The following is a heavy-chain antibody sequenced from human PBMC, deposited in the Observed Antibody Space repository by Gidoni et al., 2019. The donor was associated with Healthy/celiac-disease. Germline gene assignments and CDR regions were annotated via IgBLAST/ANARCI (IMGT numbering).Heavy chain of an antibody. Sequence: QVQLVESGGGVVQPGRSLRLSCAASGFTFSTYGMHWVRQAPGKGLEWVAVIWYDGSNKYYADSVKGRFTISRDNSKNTLYLQMNSLRAEDTAVYYCARWESQFGPNKHLAYYFDYWGQGTLVTVSS. V-gene: IGHV3-33*01. CDR1: GFTFSTYG. CDR2: IWYDGSNK. CDR3: ARWESQFGPNKHLAYYFDY. D-gene: IGHD3-10*01. J-gene: IGHJ4*02.